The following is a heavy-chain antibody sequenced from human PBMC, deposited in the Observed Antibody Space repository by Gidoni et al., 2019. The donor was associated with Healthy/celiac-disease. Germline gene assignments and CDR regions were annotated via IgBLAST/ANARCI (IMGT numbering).Heavy chain of an antibody. J-gene: IGHJ6*02. CDR3: ARDLHCSSTSCTGYYYYYGMDV. V-gene: IGHV3-33*01. CDR1: GFTFSSYG. D-gene: IGHD2-2*01. Sequence: QVQLVESGGGVVQPGRSLRLSCAASGFTFSSYGMHWVRQAPGKGLEWVAVIWYDGSNKYYADSVKGRFTISRDNSKNTLYLQMNSLRAEDTAVYYCARDLHCSSTSCTGYYYYYGMDVWGQGTTVTVSS. CDR2: IWYDGSNK.